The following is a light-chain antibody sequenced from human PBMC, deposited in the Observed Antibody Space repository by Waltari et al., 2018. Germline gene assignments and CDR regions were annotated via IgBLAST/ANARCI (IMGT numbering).Light chain of an antibody. J-gene: IGKJ1*01. CDR2: GAS. CDR1: QSVSSN. CDR3: QQYKNWPWT. Sequence: EIVMTQSPATLSVSPGERATPPCRASQSVSSNFAWYQQKPAPAPRLLIYGASTRATGIPAGLSGSGSGTEFTLTISSLQSEDFAVYYCQQYKNWPWTFGLGTKVEIK. V-gene: IGKV3-15*01.